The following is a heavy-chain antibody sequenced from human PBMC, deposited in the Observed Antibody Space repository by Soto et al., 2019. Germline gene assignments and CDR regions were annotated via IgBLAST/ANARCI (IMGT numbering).Heavy chain of an antibody. Sequence: QVQLQQWGAGLLKPSETLSLTCAVYGGSFSGYYWSWIRQPPGKGLEWSGEINHSGSTNYNPSLKSRVTISVDTSKNQFSLKLSSVTAADTAVYYCARDPSRRGYCSSTSCYSGYYYYGMDVWGQGTTVTVSS. CDR3: ARDPSRRGYCSSTSCYSGYYYYGMDV. V-gene: IGHV4-34*01. CDR1: GGSFSGYY. D-gene: IGHD2-2*02. J-gene: IGHJ6*02. CDR2: INHSGST.